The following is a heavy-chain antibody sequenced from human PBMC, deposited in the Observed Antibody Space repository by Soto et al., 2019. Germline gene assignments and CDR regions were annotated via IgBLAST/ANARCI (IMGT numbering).Heavy chain of an antibody. CDR1: GFIFSSYS. D-gene: IGHD3-9*01. CDR2: ISYDGTGR. Sequence: GGSLRLSCGASGFIFSSYSMHWVRQAPGKGLEWVTAISYDGTGRYYADSVKGRFTISRDNSKNTVYLQMNSLRAEDTAVYSCAKPLFYSDRWYFEYWGQGTPVTVSS. V-gene: IGHV3-30*18. CDR3: AKPLFYSDRWYFEY. J-gene: IGHJ4*02.